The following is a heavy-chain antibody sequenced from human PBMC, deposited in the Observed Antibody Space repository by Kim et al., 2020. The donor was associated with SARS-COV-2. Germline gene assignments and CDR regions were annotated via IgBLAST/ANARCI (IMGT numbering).Heavy chain of an antibody. CDR1: GFTFGDYA. CDR3: TRGSYNNRN. V-gene: IGHV3-49*03. Sequence: GGSLRLSCTASGFTFGDYAMGWFRQAPGKGLEWVGFITSKAYGGTTEYAASVKCRFTISRDDSKSIAYLQMNSLKTEDTAVYYCTRGSYNNRNWGQGTLVTVSS. D-gene: IGHD1-20*01. J-gene: IGHJ4*02. CDR2: ITSKAYGGTT.